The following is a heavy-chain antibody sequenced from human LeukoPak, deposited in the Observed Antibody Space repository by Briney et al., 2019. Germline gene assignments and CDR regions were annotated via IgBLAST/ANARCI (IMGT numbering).Heavy chain of an antibody. CDR3: AKEGGSIFFDY. J-gene: IGHJ4*02. CDR2: ISGSGGAT. D-gene: IGHD1-26*01. Sequence: PGGSLRLSCVASGFTFSNSAMSWVRQAPGKGLEWVSAISGSGGATYYADSVKGRFTISRDNSKNTLYLQMNSLRAEDTAVYYCAKEGGSIFFDYWGQGTLVTVSS. CDR1: GFTFSNSA. V-gene: IGHV3-23*01.